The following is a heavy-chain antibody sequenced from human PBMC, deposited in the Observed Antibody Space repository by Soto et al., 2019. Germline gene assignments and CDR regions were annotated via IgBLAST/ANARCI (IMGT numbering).Heavy chain of an antibody. V-gene: IGHV4-59*11. J-gene: IGHJ4*02. Sequence: SETLSLTCTVSGGSISGHYWTWIRQPPGKGLEWIGYIFYSGNTNYNPSLRSRVTISVDTSKNQFSLKVNSVTTADKAIYYCARVGSSGWSPDYWGQGTLVTV. CDR3: ARVGSSGWSPDY. D-gene: IGHD6-19*01. CDR1: GGSISGHY. CDR2: IFYSGNT.